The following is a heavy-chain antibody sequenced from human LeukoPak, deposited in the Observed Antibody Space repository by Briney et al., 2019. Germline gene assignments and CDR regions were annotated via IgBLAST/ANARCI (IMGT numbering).Heavy chain of an antibody. D-gene: IGHD6-19*01. Sequence: SETLSLTCTVYGGSFTNYYWAWIRQSPGKGLEWIGESNHFFSTNYNLSLKSRVTISLDTSKNQFSLKLTSVTAADTAIYYCARFRGGSGWARHFDYWGQGTLVTVSS. V-gene: IGHV4-34*01. CDR3: ARFRGGSGWARHFDY. J-gene: IGHJ4*02. CDR1: GGSFTNYY. CDR2: SNHFFST.